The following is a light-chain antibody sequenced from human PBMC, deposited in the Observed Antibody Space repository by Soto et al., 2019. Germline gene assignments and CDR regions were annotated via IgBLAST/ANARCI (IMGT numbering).Light chain of an antibody. V-gene: IGKV1-39*01. CDR2: AGS. Sequence: DIQLTQSPSSLSASVGDRVSITCRASQSITKYLNWYQQKPGKAPTLLIYAGSILQSGVPSRFSGSGSGTDFTLTITSLQPGDFATYYCQQSFSTLWTFGQGTKVEIK. J-gene: IGKJ1*01. CDR3: QQSFSTLWT. CDR1: QSITKY.